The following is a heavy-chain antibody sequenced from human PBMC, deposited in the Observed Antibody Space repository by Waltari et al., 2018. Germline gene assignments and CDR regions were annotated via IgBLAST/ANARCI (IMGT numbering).Heavy chain of an antibody. V-gene: IGHV4-38-2*01. Sequence: SGPGLVKPSETLSLTCAVSGYSISSGYYWGWIRQPPGKGLEWIGSIYHSGSTYYNPSLKSRVTISVDTSKNQFSLKLSSVTAADTAVYYCARTSSNGYYYYYMDVWGKGTTVTVSS. CDR2: IYHSGST. CDR1: GYSISSGYY. J-gene: IGHJ6*03. D-gene: IGHD6-13*01. CDR3: ARTSSNGYYYYYMDV.